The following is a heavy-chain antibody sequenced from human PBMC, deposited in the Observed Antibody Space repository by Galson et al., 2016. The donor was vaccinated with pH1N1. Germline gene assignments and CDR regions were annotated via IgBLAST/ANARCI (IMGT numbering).Heavy chain of an antibody. Sequence: SETLSLTCAVYGVSFSGYYWSWIRQPPGKGLEWIGAINHSGSTNYNPSPKSRVTISVDTSKNQFSLKLSSVIAADPAVYYCARSAAMHVDYWGQGTLATVSS. CDR2: INHSGST. CDR3: ARSAAMHVDY. D-gene: IGHD2-2*01. J-gene: IGHJ4*02. CDR1: GVSFSGYY. V-gene: IGHV4-34*01.